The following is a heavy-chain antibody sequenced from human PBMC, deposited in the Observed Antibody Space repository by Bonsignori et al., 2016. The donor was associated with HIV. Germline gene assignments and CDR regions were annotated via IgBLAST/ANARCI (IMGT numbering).Heavy chain of an antibody. V-gene: IGHV3-30*18. J-gene: IGHJ6*03. D-gene: IGHD6-13*01. Sequence: WIRQPPGKGLEWVAVMSQDGVTKYYVDSVKGRFTISRDNSKNTVYLQMNSLRAEDTALYYCAKAAVVGTTPTYFYMDVWGKGTTVTVSS. CDR3: AKAAVVGTTPTYFYMDV. CDR2: MSQDGVTK.